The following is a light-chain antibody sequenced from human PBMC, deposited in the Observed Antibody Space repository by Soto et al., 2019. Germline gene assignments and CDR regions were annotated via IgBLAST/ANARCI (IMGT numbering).Light chain of an antibody. V-gene: IGKV1-33*01. CDR3: QQYNSMWT. CDR2: DAS. CDR1: QGINNY. J-gene: IGKJ1*01. Sequence: DIQMTQSPSSLSASVGDRVTITCQASQGINNYLNWYQQKLGKAPKLLIYDASNLEIGVPSRFSGSASGTEFTLTISSLQPDDFATYYCQQYNSMWTFGQGTKVDI.